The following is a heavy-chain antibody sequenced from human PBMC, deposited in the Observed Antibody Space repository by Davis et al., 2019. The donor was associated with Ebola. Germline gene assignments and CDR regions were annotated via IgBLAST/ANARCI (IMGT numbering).Heavy chain of an antibody. J-gene: IGHJ4*02. V-gene: IGHV4-59*08. CDR1: GGSISSYY. Sequence: MPGGSLRLSCTVSGGSISSYYWSWIRQPPGKGLEWIGYIYYSGSTNYNPSLKSRVTISVDTSKNQFSLKLSSVTAADTAVYYCARQGTYYDSSGALYYFDYWGQGTLVTVSS. CDR3: ARQGTYYDSSGALYYFDY. CDR2: IYYSGST. D-gene: IGHD3-22*01.